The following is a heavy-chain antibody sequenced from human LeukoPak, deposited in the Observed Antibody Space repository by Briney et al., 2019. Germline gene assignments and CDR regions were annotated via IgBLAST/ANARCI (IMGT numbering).Heavy chain of an antibody. D-gene: IGHD2-15*01. CDR2: ISSNGGST. V-gene: IGHV3-64*01. CDR1: GFTFSSYA. Sequence: PGGSLRLSCAASGFTFSSYAMHWVRQAPGKGLEYVSAISSNGGSTYYANSVKGRFTISRDNSKNTLYLQMGSLRAEDTAVYYCAKGVRSDIVVVVAANWGQGTLVTVSS. J-gene: IGHJ4*02. CDR3: AKGVRSDIVVVVAAN.